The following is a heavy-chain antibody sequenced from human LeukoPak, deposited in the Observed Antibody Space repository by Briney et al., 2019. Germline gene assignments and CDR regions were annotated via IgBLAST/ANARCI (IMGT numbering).Heavy chain of an antibody. D-gene: IGHD2-15*01. CDR1: GFTFSSFG. Sequence: GGSLRLSCAASGFTFSSFGMHWVRQAPGKGLEWVALIWYDGSNKNYADSVKGRFTISRDNSKNTLCLQMNSLQAEDTGFYFCARQKDPGSLDYWGQGSLVTVSS. CDR3: ARQKDPGSLDY. V-gene: IGHV3-33*08. J-gene: IGHJ4*02. CDR2: IWYDGSNK.